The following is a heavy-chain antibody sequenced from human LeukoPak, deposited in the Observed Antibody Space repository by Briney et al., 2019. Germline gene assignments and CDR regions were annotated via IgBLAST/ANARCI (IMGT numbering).Heavy chain of an antibody. D-gene: IGHD3-9*01. Sequence: SETLSLTCTVSGGSISSGSSYWNWIRQPARKGLEWIGRISNSGTTNYNPSLKSRVTISVDTSKNQFSLKLSSVTAADTAVYYCARWDYDILIWGQGTLVTVSS. J-gene: IGHJ4*02. CDR3: ARWDYDILI. V-gene: IGHV4-61*10. CDR1: GGSISSGSSY. CDR2: ISNSGTT.